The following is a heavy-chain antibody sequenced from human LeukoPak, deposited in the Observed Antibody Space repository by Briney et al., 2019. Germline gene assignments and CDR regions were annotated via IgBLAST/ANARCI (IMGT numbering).Heavy chain of an antibody. Sequence: GGSLRLSCAASGFTFDDYAMHWVRQAPGKGLEWVSLISWDGGSTYYADSVKGRFTISRDNSKNSLYLQMNSLRAEDTALYYCAKDVDTAMDPNFDYWGQGTLVTVSS. CDR2: ISWDGGST. CDR1: GFTFDDYA. J-gene: IGHJ4*02. CDR3: AKDVDTAMDPNFDY. D-gene: IGHD5-18*01. V-gene: IGHV3-43D*03.